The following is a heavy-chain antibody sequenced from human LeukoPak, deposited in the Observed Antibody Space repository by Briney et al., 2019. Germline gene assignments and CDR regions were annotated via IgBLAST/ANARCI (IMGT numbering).Heavy chain of an antibody. CDR1: GGSINSYY. CDR3: AKDFTTVETEGYFDY. Sequence: SETLSLTCTVSGGSINSYYWSWIRQPPGKGLEWIGYIYYSGSTNYNPSLKSRVTISVDTSKNQFSLKLSSVTAADTALYYCAKDFTTVETEGYFDYWGQGTLVTVSS. CDR2: IYYSGST. J-gene: IGHJ4*02. V-gene: IGHV4-59*01. D-gene: IGHD4-23*01.